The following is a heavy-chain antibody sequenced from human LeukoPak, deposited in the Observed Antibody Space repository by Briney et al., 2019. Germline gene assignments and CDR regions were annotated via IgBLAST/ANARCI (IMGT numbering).Heavy chain of an antibody. CDR2: ISGSGGST. CDR3: AKAIGYYYGSGSYRH. V-gene: IGHV3-23*01. CDR1: GFTFSSYA. D-gene: IGHD3-10*01. Sequence: GGSLRLSCAASGFTFSSYAMSWVRQAPGKGLEWVSAISGSGGSTYYADSVKGRFTISRDNSKNTLYLQMNSLRAEDTAVYYCAKAIGYYYGSGSYRHWGQGTLVTVSS. J-gene: IGHJ4*02.